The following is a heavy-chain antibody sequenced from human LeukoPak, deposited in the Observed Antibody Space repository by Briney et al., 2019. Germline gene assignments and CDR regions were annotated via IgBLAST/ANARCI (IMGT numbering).Heavy chain of an antibody. CDR3: ARHVSCVPILTGYYCNYYYGMDV. CDR2: IYYSGGT. V-gene: IGHV4-39*01. Sequence: KPSGTPAPTSTVSGDSIISSSRDYWGWVRPPPGKGLGWIGGIYYSGGTYYNASLKSRVTISVDTSNNQFSLKLRSVTAADTAVYYCARHVSCVPILTGYYCNYYYGMDVWGRGTTVTVSS. D-gene: IGHD3-9*01. CDR1: GDSIISSSRDY. J-gene: IGHJ6*02.